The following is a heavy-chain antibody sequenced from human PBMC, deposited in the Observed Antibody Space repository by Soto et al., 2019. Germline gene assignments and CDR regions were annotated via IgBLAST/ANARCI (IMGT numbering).Heavy chain of an antibody. J-gene: IGHJ3*02. V-gene: IGHV3-64D*08. CDR2: ISSNGGST. D-gene: IGHD2-8*01. CDR3: AKKMANADAFDI. CDR1: GFTFSSYA. Sequence: GGSLRLSCSASGFTFSSYAMHWVRQAPGKGLEYVSAISSNGGSTYYADSVKGRFTISRDNSKNTLYLQMSSLRAEDTAVYYCAKKMANADAFDIWGQGTMVTVSS.